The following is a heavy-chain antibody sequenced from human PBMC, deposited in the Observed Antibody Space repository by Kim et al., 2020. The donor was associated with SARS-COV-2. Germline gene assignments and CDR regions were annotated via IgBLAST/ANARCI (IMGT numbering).Heavy chain of an antibody. Sequence: SETLSLTCTVSGASISSDYWSWIRQPPGKGLEWMGYIYKSGTTNYNPSLKSRVIISSDTSKNQFSLNLRSVTAADTAGYYCARSYSGTYFAAFDIWGPG. CDR1: GASISSDY. D-gene: IGHD1-26*01. CDR3: ARSYSGTYFAAFDI. V-gene: IGHV4-4*08. CDR2: IYKSGTT. J-gene: IGHJ3*02.